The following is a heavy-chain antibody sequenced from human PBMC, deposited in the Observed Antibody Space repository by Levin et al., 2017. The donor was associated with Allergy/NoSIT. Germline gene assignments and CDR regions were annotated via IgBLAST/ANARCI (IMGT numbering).Heavy chain of an antibody. J-gene: IGHJ4*02. CDR3: AKDLGEYNDY. CDR2: ISYDGSNK. CDR1: GFTFSSYG. D-gene: IGHD3-10*01. V-gene: IGHV3-30*18. Sequence: GGSLRLSCAASGFTFSSYGMHWVRQAPGKGLEWVAVISYDGSNKYYADSVKGRFTISRDNSKNTLYLQMNSLRAEDTAVYYCAKDLGEYNDYWGQGTLGTVSS.